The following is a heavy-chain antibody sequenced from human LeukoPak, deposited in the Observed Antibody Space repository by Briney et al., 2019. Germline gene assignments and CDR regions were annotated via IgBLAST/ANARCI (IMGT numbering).Heavy chain of an antibody. J-gene: IGHJ5*02. Sequence: QPGGSLRLSCAAPGFTFSSYEMNWVRQAPGKGLEGVSYISDSGTTIYYAHSVKGRFTISRDNAKTSLYLQMNSLRAEDTAVYYCVRDHSGWSLDPWGQGTLVTVSS. V-gene: IGHV3-48*03. CDR3: VRDHSGWSLDP. D-gene: IGHD6-19*01. CDR2: ISDSGTTI. CDR1: GFTFSSYE.